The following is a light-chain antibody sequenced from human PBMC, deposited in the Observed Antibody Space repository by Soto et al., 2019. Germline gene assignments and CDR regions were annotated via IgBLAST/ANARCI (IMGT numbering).Light chain of an antibody. J-gene: IGKJ3*01. Sequence: EIVLTQSPGTLSLSPGERATLSCRASQSVSSSYLAWYQQKPGQAPRLLIYGASSRATGIPDRFSGRGSGTDFTLTINRLEPEDFAVYYCQQYGSSLFTFGPGTKVDI. CDR2: GAS. CDR3: QQYGSSLFT. CDR1: QSVSSSY. V-gene: IGKV3-20*01.